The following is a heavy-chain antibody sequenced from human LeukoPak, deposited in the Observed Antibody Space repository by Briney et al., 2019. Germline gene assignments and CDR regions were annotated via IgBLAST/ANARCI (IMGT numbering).Heavy chain of an antibody. J-gene: IGHJ4*02. Sequence: GGSLRLSCAASXSSFRSHDMSWVRQTLEKGLEWVSSIAGDGASFYADSVRGRFTISRDKSQNILYLQMNSLRADDTAIYYCAKGPNFGSWRAVDYWGQGSLVTVSS. CDR2: IAGDGAS. CDR3: AKGPNFGSWRAVDY. V-gene: IGHV3-23*01. D-gene: IGHD3-10*01. CDR1: XSSFRSHD.